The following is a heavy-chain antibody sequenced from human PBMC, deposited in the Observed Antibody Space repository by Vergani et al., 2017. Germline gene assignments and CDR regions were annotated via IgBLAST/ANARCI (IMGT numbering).Heavy chain of an antibody. D-gene: IGHD3-22*01. J-gene: IGHJ3*02. V-gene: IGHV5-51*01. CDR3: ARHYAYDSSGGDAFDI. CDR1: GYRFTSYW. CDR2: IYPGDSDT. Sequence: EVQLVQSGAEVKKPGESLKISCKGSGYRFTSYWIAWVRQMPGKGLEWMGIIYPGDSDTRYRPSFQGQVTISADKSISTAYLQWSSLKASDTAMYYCARHYAYDSSGGDAFDIWGQGTMVTVSS.